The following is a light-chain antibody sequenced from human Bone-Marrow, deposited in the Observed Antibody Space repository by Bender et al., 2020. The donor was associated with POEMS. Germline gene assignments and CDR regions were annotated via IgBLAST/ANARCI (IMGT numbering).Light chain of an antibody. V-gene: IGLV2-14*01. CDR1: SSDVSGFNY. Sequence: QSALTQPASVSGSPGQSITISCTGTSSDVSGFNYVSWYQQHPGKAPKLMIYAVTKRPSGISNRFSGSKSDNTASLTISGLQAEDEADYYCSSYAGSNNLLFGGGTKLTVL. J-gene: IGLJ2*01. CDR3: SSYAGSNNLL. CDR2: AVT.